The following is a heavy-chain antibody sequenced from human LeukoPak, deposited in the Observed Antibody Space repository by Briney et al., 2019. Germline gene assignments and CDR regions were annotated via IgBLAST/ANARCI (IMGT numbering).Heavy chain of an antibody. D-gene: IGHD6-6*01. Sequence: GGSLRLSCAASGFSFDDFGMTWFRQVPGKGLEWVAGINWNGASTGYADSVRGRFTISRDNAKNSLYLQMNSLRAEDTALYYCARAVCPTIKFCDSSYFMDVWGKGTTVNVS. CDR2: INWNGAST. CDR3: ARAVCPTIKFCDSSYFMDV. J-gene: IGHJ6*03. V-gene: IGHV3-20*04. CDR1: GFSFDDFG.